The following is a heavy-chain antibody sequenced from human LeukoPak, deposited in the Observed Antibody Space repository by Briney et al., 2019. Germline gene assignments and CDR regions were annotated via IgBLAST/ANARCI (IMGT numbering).Heavy chain of an antibody. D-gene: IGHD1-14*01. CDR3: ARHRSAEMYYFDY. V-gene: IGHV4-4*09. J-gene: IGHJ4*02. CDR1: GGSISSYY. CDR2: IYTSGST. Sequence: PSETLSLTCTVSGGSISSYYWSWIRQPPGKGLEWIWYIYTSGSTNYNPSLKSRVTISVDTSKNQFSLKLSSVTAADTAVYYCARHRSAEMYYFDYWGQGTLVTVSS.